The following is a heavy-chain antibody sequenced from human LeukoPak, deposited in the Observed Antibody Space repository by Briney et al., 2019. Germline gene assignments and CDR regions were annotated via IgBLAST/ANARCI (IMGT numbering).Heavy chain of an antibody. CDR1: GGSISSYY. Sequence: SETLSLTCTVSGGSISSYYWSWIRQPPGKGLEWIGYIYYSGSTNYNPSLKSRVTISVDTSKNQFSLKLSSVTAADTAVYYCARAGSITIFGVVTPTYYYMDVWGKGTTVTVSS. D-gene: IGHD3-3*01. V-gene: IGHV4-59*01. J-gene: IGHJ6*03. CDR3: ARAGSITIFGVVTPTYYYMDV. CDR2: IYYSGST.